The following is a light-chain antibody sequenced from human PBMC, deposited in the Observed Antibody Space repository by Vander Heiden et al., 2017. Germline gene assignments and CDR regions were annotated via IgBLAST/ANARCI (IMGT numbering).Light chain of an antibody. V-gene: IGLV1-44*01. CDR3: AAWDDSLNGFV. J-gene: IGLJ1*01. CDR1: SSNIGRNT. Sequence: QSVLTPPPSASGTPGQRVTISCSGSSSNIGRNTVSWYQQIPGTAPKVLIYSNDYRPSGVPDRFSGSRSGTSASLAISGRQSDDEADYYCAAWDDSLNGFVFGTGTLVTV. CDR2: SND.